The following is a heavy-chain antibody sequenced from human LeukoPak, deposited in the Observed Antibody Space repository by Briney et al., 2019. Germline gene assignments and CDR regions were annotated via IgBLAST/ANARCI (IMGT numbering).Heavy chain of an antibody. CDR3: ATAMVVTSDWFDP. J-gene: IGHJ5*02. V-gene: IGHV1-8*02. D-gene: IGHD4-23*01. CDR2: MNPNSGNT. Sequence: ASVKVSCKASGYTFTGYYMYWVRQATGQGLEWMGWMNPNSGNTGYAQKFQGRVTMTRNTSISTAYMELSSLRSEDTAVYYCATAMVVTSDWFDPWGQGTLVTVSS. CDR1: GYTFTGYY.